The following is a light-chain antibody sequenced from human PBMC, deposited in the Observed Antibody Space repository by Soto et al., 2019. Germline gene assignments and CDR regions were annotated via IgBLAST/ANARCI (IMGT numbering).Light chain of an antibody. J-gene: IGKJ3*01. CDR3: QKSDHLPL. Sequence: DIQMTQSPPSLSASVGDRVTITCQASHDIGNSLNWYQDKPGQAPKLVIYDAYNLETGVPSTFSGNGYGIDFTFTISSLRPEDIATYYCQKSDHLPLFGPGTKVDMK. V-gene: IGKV1-33*01. CDR2: DAY. CDR1: HDIGNS.